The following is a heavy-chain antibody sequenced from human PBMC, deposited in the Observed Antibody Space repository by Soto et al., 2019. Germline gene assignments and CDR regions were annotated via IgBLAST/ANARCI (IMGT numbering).Heavy chain of an antibody. D-gene: IGHD3-22*01. CDR1: GFTFSSYA. CDR3: AKSSPYYDSSGYYYGGYYFDY. J-gene: IGHJ4*02. V-gene: IGHV3-23*01. CDR2: ISGSGGST. Sequence: GGSLRLSCAASGFTFSSYAMSWVRQAPGKGLEWVSAISGSGGSTYYADSVKGRFTISRDNSKNTRYLQMNSLRAEDTAVYYCAKSSPYYDSSGYYYGGYYFDYWGQGTLVTVSS.